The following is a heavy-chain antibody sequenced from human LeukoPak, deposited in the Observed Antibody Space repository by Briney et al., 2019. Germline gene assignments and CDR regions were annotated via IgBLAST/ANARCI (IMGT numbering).Heavy chain of an antibody. D-gene: IGHD1-26*01. Sequence: SETLSLTCTVSGDSISRSSDYWGWIRQPPGKGPEWVGSVYYIGSTFYNPSLKSRLTISIDTSKNQFSLKLRSVTAADTTVYYCARGYRPRSRPSWYFDLWGRGTLVTVSS. CDR3: ARGYRPRSRPSWYFDL. J-gene: IGHJ2*01. CDR1: GDSISRSSDY. CDR2: VYYIGST. V-gene: IGHV4-39*07.